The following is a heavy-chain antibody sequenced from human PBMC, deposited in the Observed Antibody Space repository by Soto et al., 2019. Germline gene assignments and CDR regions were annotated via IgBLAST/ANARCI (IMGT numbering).Heavy chain of an antibody. J-gene: IGHJ4*02. CDR1: GGSISSSNW. D-gene: IGHD3-3*01. Sequence: SETLSLTCAVSGGSISSSNWWSWVRQPPGKGLEWIGEIYHSGSTNYNPSLKSRVTISVDKSKNQFSLKLSSVTAADTAVYYCARGAVYDFWSERCDWGQGTLVTVSS. V-gene: IGHV4-4*02. CDR2: IYHSGST. CDR3: ARGAVYDFWSERCD.